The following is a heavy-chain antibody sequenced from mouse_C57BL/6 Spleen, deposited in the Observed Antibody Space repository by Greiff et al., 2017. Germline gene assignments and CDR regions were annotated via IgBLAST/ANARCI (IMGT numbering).Heavy chain of an antibody. CDR1: GYTFTDYY. CDR2: INPNNGGT. V-gene: IGHV1-26*01. D-gene: IGHD2-1*01. CDR3: ARSGYYGNYGWFAY. J-gene: IGHJ3*01. Sequence: EVQLQQSGPELVKPGASVKISCKASGYTFTDYYMNWVKQSHGKSLEWIGDINPNNGGTSYNQKFKGKATLTVDKSSSTAYMELRSLTSEDSAVYYCARSGYYGNYGWFAYWGQGTLVTVSA.